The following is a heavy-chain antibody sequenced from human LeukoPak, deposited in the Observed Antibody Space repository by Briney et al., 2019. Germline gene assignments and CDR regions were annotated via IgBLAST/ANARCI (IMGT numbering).Heavy chain of an antibody. CDR1: GFTFSSYW. D-gene: IGHD3-22*01. V-gene: IGHV3-74*01. Sequence: GGSLRLSCAASGFTFSSYWMHWVRQAPGKGLVWVSRINSDGGSTNYADSVKGRFTISRDTAKNTVFLQMTSLRVEDTAIYYCATKTPGNYPYDFWGQGTLVVVSP. CDR2: INSDGGST. J-gene: IGHJ4*02. CDR3: ATKTPGNYPYDF.